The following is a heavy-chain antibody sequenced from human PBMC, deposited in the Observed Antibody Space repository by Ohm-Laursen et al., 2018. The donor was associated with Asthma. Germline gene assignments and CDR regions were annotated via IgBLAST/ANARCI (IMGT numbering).Heavy chain of an antibody. D-gene: IGHD3-22*01. CDR3: ARADGHYYDSSGHNFDI. CDR2: IYYSGST. Sequence: SQTLSLTCTVSGGSISSGGYYWSWIRQHPGKGLEWIGYIYYSGSTYYNPSLKSRVTISVDTSKNQFSLKLSSVTAADTAVYYCARADGHYYDSSGHNFDIWGQGTMVTVSS. V-gene: IGHV4-31*03. J-gene: IGHJ3*02. CDR1: GGSISSGGYY.